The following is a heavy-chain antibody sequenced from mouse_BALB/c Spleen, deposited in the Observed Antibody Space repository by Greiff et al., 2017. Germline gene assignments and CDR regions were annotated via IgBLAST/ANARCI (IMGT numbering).Heavy chain of an antibody. D-gene: IGHD2-14*01. V-gene: IGHV5-9-4*01. J-gene: IGHJ4*01. CDR3: ARGGYRYDENYAMDY. CDR2: ISSGGSYT. Sequence: EVKLMESGGGLVKPGGSLKLSCAASGFTFSSYAMSWVRQSPEKRLEWVAEISSGGSYTYYPDTVTGRFTISRDNAKNTLYLEMSSLRSEDTAMYYCARGGYRYDENYAMDYWGQGTSVTVSS. CDR1: GFTFSSYA.